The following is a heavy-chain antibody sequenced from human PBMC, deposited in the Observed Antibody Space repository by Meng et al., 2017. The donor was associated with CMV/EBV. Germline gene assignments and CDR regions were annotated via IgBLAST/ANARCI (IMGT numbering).Heavy chain of an antibody. CDR3: ARGNDFWSGPDDY. V-gene: IGHV3-23*01. CDR2: ISGSGGST. CDR1: GFTFSSYA. J-gene: IGHJ4*02. Sequence: GESLKISCAASGFTFSSYAMSWVRQAPGKGLEWVSAISGSGGSTYYADSVKGRFTISRDNSKNTLYLQMNSLRAEDTAVYYCARGNDFWSGPDDYWGQGTLVTVSS. D-gene: IGHD3-3*01.